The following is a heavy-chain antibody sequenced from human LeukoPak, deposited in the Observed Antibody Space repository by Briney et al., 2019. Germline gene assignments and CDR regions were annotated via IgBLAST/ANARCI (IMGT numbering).Heavy chain of an antibody. CDR2: INPSGGST. CDR1: GYTFTSYY. J-gene: IGHJ3*02. V-gene: IGHV1-46*01. D-gene: IGHD3-22*01. CDR3: ARDGGYYYDTTPHRMGAFDI. Sequence: ASVKVSCKASGYTFTSYYMHWVRQAPGQGLEWMGIINPSGGSTSYAQKFQGRVTMTRDTSTSTVYMELSSLRSEDTAVHYCARDGGYYYDTTPHRMGAFDIWGQGTMVTVSS.